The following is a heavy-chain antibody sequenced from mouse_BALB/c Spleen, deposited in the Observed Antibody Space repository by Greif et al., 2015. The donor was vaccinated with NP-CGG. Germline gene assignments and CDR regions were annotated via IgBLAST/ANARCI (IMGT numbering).Heavy chain of an antibody. CDR2: IYPGDGDT. V-gene: IGHV1-82*01. D-gene: IGHD3-1*01. CDR1: GYAFSSSW. Sequence: QVQLQQSGPELVKPGASVKISCKASGYAFSSSWMNWVKQRPGQGLEWIGRIYPGDGDTNYNGKFKGKATLTADKSSNTAYMQLSSLTSVDSAVYFCARSGAMDYWGQGTSVTVSS. CDR3: ARSGAMDY. J-gene: IGHJ4*01.